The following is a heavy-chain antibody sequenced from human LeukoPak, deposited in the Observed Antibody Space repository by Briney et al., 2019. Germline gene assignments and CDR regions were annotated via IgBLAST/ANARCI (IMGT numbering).Heavy chain of an antibody. V-gene: IGHV1-24*01. D-gene: IGHD3-10*01. CDR2: FDPEDGET. J-gene: IGHJ4*02. CDR1: GYTLTELS. Sequence: ASVKVSCKVSGYTLTELSMHWVRQAPGKGLEWMGGFDPEDGETIYAQKFQGRVTMTEDTSTDTAYMELSSLRSEDTAVYYCATDRWGGSGSYILFDYWGQGTLVTVSS. CDR3: ATDRWGGSGSYILFDY.